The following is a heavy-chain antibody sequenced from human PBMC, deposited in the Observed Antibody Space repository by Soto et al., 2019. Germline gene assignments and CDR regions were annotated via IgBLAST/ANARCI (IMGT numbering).Heavy chain of an antibody. J-gene: IGHJ3*02. Sequence: PGGSLRLSCAASGFPFSDYYMSLIRQSPGKGLEWVSYISSSSSYTNYADSVKGRFTISRDNAKNSLYLQMNSLRAEDKAVYYCASARATVTTDAFDIWGQGTGVTV. CDR2: ISSSSSYT. CDR3: ASARATVTTDAFDI. V-gene: IGHV3-11*06. D-gene: IGHD1-26*01. CDR1: GFPFSDYY.